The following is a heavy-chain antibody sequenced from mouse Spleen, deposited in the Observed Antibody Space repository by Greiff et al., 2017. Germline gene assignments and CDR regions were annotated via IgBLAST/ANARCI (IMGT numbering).Heavy chain of an antibody. V-gene: IGHV1-69*01. J-gene: IGHJ2*01. CDR1: GYTFTSYW. Sequence: QVQLQQSGAELVMPGASVKLSCKASGYTFTSYWMHWVKQRPGQGLEWIGEIDPSDSYTNYNQKFKGKATLTVDKSSSTAYMQLSSLSSEDSAVYYCARGGWDDYWGQGTTLTVSS. CDR3: ARGGWDDY. D-gene: IGHD4-1*01. CDR2: IDPSDSYT.